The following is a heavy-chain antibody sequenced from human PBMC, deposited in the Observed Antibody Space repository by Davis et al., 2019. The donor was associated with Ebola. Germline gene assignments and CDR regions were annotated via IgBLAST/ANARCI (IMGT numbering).Heavy chain of an antibody. CDR3: ARGLGIRDGYNVAY. Sequence: GSLRLSCTVSGGSISSSSYYWGWIRQPPGKGLEWIGSIYYSGSTNYNPSLKSRVTISVDTSKNQFSLKLSSVTAADTAVYYCARGLGIRDGYNVAYWGQGTLVTVSS. CDR2: IYYSGST. CDR1: GGSISSSSYY. V-gene: IGHV4-39*07. D-gene: IGHD5-24*01. J-gene: IGHJ4*02.